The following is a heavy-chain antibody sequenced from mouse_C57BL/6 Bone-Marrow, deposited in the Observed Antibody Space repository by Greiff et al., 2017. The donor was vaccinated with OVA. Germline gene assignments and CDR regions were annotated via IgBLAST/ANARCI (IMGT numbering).Heavy chain of an antibody. J-gene: IGHJ1*03. CDR1: GFNIKDYY. V-gene: IGHV14-1*01. Sequence: VQLKESGAELVRPGASVKLSCTASGFNIKDYYMHWVKQRPEQGLEWIGRIDPEDGDTEYAPKFQGKATMTADTSSNTAYLQLSSLTSEDTAVYYCTNPFITTVVAARYFDVWCTGTAVTVSS. D-gene: IGHD1-1*01. CDR2: IDPEDGDT. CDR3: TNPFITTVVAARYFDV.